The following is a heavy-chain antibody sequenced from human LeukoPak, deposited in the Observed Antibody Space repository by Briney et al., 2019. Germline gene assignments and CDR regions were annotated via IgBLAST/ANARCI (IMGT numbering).Heavy chain of an antibody. Sequence: PGGSLRLSCAASGFTFSSYSMNWVRQAPGKGLEWVSYISRSSGNIYYADSVKGRFTISRDNAKNFLYLQMNSLRDEDTAMYYSARDNFDAFDIWGQGTMVTVSS. D-gene: IGHD1-20*01. V-gene: IGHV3-48*02. J-gene: IGHJ3*02. CDR1: GFTFSSYS. CDR2: ISRSSGNI. CDR3: ARDNFDAFDI.